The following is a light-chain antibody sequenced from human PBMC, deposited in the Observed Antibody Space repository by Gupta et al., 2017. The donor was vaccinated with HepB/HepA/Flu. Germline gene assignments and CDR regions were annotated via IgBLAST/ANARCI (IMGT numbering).Light chain of an antibody. CDR3: AAWDDSLNGPV. CDR1: SSNIGSNT. J-gene: IGLJ3*02. CDR2: NNN. Sequence: QPVLTQPPPASGTPGQRVTISCSGSSSNIGSNTVNWYQQLPGTAPKVLIYNNNQWPSGVPDRFSGSKSGTSASLAISGLQSKDEADYYCAAWDDSLNGPVFGGGTKLTVL. V-gene: IGLV1-44*01.